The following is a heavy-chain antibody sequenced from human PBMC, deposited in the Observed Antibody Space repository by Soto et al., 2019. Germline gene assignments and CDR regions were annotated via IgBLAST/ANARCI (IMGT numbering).Heavy chain of an antibody. D-gene: IGHD4-17*01. CDR2: IIPIFGTA. V-gene: IGHV1-69*06. CDR3: ARSPTQFNAFDI. Sequence: ASVKVSCKASGGTFSSYAISWVRQAPGQGLEWMGGIIPIFGTANYAQKFQGRVTITAGXXXSXXXMXLXXLRXEXTAVYYCARSPTQFNAFDIWGQGTMVTVSS. J-gene: IGHJ3*02. CDR1: GGTFSSYA.